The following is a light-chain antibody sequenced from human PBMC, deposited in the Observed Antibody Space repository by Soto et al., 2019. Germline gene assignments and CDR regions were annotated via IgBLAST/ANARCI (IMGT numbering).Light chain of an antibody. CDR1: QSINKW. CDR2: DAA. V-gene: IGKV1-5*01. Sequence: IQMTQSPSTLSASVGDRVTITCRASQSINKWVAWFQQKSGRAPKLLIYDAATLQSGVPSRFSGSGSGTEFTLTISSLQPDDFATYYCQHYNSYSEAFGQGTKVDI. J-gene: IGKJ1*01. CDR3: QHYNSYSEA.